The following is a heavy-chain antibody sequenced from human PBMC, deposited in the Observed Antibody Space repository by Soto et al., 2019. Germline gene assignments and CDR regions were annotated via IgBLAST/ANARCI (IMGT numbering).Heavy chain of an antibody. J-gene: IGHJ4*02. CDR3: AKEGGLSGSYYISSSYYFDY. D-gene: IGHD1-26*01. V-gene: IGHV3-30*18. CDR2: ISYDGSNT. Sequence: GQSLKISCAASGFTFSSYGMDWVRQAPGKGLEWVAIISYDGSNTYYADSVKGRFTISRDNSKNTLYLQMNSLRAEDTSVYYCAKEGGLSGSYYISSSYYFDYWGQGTLVTVSS. CDR1: GFTFSSYG.